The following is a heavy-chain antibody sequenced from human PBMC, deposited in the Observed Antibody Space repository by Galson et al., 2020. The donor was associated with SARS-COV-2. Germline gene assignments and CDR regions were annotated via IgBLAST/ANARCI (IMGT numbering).Heavy chain of an antibody. J-gene: IGHJ2*01. CDR3: ASSGRGTYRYFDL. V-gene: IGHV1-18*01. D-gene: IGHD3-10*01. CDR1: GYPFNRYG. Sequence: ASVQVSCTASGYPFNRYGLSWVRQAPGQGLEWIGWISGSNGNTNYVQKLQGRVTMTTDTSTGTAFMELRSLRLDDTAVYSCASSGRGTYRYFDLWGRGTLVTVSS. CDR2: ISGSNGNT.